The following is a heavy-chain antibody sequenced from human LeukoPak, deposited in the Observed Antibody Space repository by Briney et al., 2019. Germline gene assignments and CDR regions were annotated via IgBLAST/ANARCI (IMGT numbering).Heavy chain of an antibody. V-gene: IGHV3-23*01. CDR1: GFTFSSYA. CDR3: AKDGYVYYYYYMDA. Sequence: GGSLRLSCAASGFTFSSYAMSWVRQAPGKGLEWVSAISGSGGTTYYADSVKGRFTISRDNSKNTLYLQMNSLRAEDTAVYYCAKDGYVYYYYYMDAWGRGTAVTVSS. CDR2: ISGSGGTT. J-gene: IGHJ6*03. D-gene: IGHD1-1*01.